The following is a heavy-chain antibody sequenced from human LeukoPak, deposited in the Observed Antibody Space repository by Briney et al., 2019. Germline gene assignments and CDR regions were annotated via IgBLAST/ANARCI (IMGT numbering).Heavy chain of an antibody. Sequence: ASVKVSCKASGYTFTSYGISWVRQAPGQGLEWMGWISAYNGNTNYAQKLQGRVTMTTDTPTSTAYMELRSLRSDDTAVYYCARGRFLEWLLPDYFDYWGQGTLVTVSS. CDR1: GYTFTSYG. V-gene: IGHV1-18*01. J-gene: IGHJ4*02. CDR2: ISAYNGNT. CDR3: ARGRFLEWLLPDYFDY. D-gene: IGHD3-3*01.